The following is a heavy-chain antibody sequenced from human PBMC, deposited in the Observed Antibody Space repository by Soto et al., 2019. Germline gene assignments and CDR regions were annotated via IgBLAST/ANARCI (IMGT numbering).Heavy chain of an antibody. CDR2: ISPGGSTM. V-gene: IGHV3-11*01. D-gene: IGHD1-26*01. J-gene: IGHJ3*02. CDR3: TRRMGRSNRRSFDI. CDR1: GFTFSDFH. Sequence: PGGSLRLSCAASGFTFSDFHMSWIRQAPGKGLEWVSYISPGGSTMYYADSVKGRFTISRDNAKNSLYLQMDSLRAEDTAVYHCTRRMGRSNRRSFDIWGQGTMVTVSS.